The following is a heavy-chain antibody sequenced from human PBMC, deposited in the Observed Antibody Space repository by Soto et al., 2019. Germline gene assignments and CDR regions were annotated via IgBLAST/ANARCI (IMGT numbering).Heavy chain of an antibody. J-gene: IGHJ6*03. CDR2: ISYNSIST. D-gene: IGHD2-15*01. V-gene: IGHV3-23*01. Sequence: EVQLLESGGGLVQPGGSLRLSCAASEFTFSNYAMSWVRQAPGKGLEWVSAISYNSISTYYADSVKGRFTISRDNSKDRRYLQMNRLRAEETALYYCERWLGYCGGGSCYSYYCYMDVWGKGSTVTVSS. CDR1: EFTFSNYA. CDR3: ERWLGYCGGGSCYSYYCYMDV.